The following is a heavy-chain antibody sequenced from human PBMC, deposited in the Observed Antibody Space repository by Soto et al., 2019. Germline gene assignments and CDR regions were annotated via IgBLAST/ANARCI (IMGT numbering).Heavy chain of an antibody. D-gene: IGHD7-27*01. CDR3: AKDQSGAADI. CDR1: GASIRTYS. J-gene: IGHJ3*02. CDR2: MYTNGRT. V-gene: IGHV4-4*07. Sequence: AETLSLTCTVSGASIRTYSWSWIRQSAGKGLEWIGHMYTNGRTNYIPSLKSRSTMSVDASKNQFSLNLKFMTAADTAVYFCAKDQSGAADIWGQGTMVTVSS.